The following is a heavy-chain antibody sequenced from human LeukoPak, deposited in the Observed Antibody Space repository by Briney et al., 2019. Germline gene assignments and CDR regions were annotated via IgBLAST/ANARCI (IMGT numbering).Heavy chain of an antibody. CDR1: GFTFSSYS. CDR2: ISSSSSTI. CDR3: ARDDDSSGRNN. V-gene: IGHV3-48*01. D-gene: IGHD3-22*01. Sequence: GGSLRLSCAASGFTFSSYSMNWVRQAPGKGLEWVSYISSSSSTIYYADSVKGRFTISRDNAKNSLYLQMNSLRAEDTAVYYCARDDDSSGRNNWGQGTLVTVSS. J-gene: IGHJ4*02.